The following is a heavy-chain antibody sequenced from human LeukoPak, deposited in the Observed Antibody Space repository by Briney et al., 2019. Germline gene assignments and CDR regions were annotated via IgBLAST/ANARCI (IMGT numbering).Heavy chain of an antibody. J-gene: IGHJ6*02. CDR2: IIPILGIA. Sequence: GASVKVSCKASGGTFSSYAISWVRQAPGQGLEWMGRIIPILGIANYAQKFQGRVTITADKSTSTAYMELSSLRSEDTAVYYCARADLSGSYYYYGMDVWGQGTTVTVSS. CDR1: GGTFSSYA. V-gene: IGHV1-69*04. D-gene: IGHD5-12*01. CDR3: ARADLSGSYYYYGMDV.